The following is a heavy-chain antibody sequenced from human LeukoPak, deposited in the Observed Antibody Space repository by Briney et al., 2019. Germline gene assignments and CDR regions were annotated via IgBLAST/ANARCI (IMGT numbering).Heavy chain of an antibody. V-gene: IGHV1-69*05. J-gene: IGHJ6*03. CDR2: IIPIFGTA. D-gene: IGHD3-22*01. CDR3: ARGRHYYYDSSGSSYYYYMDV. CDR1: GGTFISYA. Sequence: SVKVSCKASGGTFISYAISWVRQAPGQGLEWMGRIIPIFGTANYAQKFQGRVTITTDESTSTAYMELSSLRSEDTAVYYCARGRHYYYDSSGSSYYYYMDVWGKGTTVTVSS.